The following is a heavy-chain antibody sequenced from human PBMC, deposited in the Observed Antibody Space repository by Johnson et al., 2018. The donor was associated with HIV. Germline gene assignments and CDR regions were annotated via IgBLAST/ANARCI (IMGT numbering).Heavy chain of an antibody. V-gene: IGHV3-20*04. CDR3: ARDGTSRGGAFDI. Sequence: VQLVESGGGLVQPGRSLRLSCAASGFTFDDYGMSWVRQGPGKRLEWVSGIKWSGGSTGYADSVKARFMISRDNAKNSLYLQMNSLRAEDTAVYYCARDGTSRGGAFDIWGQGTMVTVSS. CDR2: IKWSGGST. J-gene: IGHJ3*02. CDR1: GFTFDDYG. D-gene: IGHD6-13*01.